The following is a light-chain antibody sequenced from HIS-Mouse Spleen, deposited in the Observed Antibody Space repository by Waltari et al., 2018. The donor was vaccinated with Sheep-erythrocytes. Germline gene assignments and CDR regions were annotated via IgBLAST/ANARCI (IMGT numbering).Light chain of an antibody. CDR1: SPNIGARYD. V-gene: IGLV1-40*01. CDR3: QSYDSSLSGSV. J-gene: IGLJ2*01. Sequence: QSVLTQPPSVSGAPGPTVTLSCTGSSPNIGARYDLLWYQQLPGTAPKLLIYGNSNRPSGVPDRFSGSKSGTSASLAITGLQAEDEADYYCQSYDSSLSGSVFGGGTKLTVL. CDR2: GNS.